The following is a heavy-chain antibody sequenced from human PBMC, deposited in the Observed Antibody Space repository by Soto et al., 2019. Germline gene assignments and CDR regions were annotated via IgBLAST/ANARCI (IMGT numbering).Heavy chain of an antibody. V-gene: IGHV3-48*01. D-gene: IGHD1-20*01. CDR2: ISGGSSTI. J-gene: IGHJ3*02. CDR1: GFNFKSYA. CDR3: ARDTSRPHDYNRNEYDDAFDI. Sequence: EVQLVESGGGLVQPGGSLRLSCAASGFNFKSYAMNWVRQAPGKGLEWVSFISGGSSTIYYADSVKGRFTISRDNAQCSLHLQMTSLGAEDMAVYYCARDTSRPHDYNRNEYDDAFDIWGQGTMVAVSS.